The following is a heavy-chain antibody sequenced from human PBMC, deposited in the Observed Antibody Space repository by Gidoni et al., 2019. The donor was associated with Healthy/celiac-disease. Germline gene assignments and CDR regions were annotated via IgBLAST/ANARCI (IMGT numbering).Heavy chain of an antibody. CDR2: IYYSGST. D-gene: IGHD3-22*01. CDR3: ASQTSYYDIVRGI. V-gene: IGHV4-39*01. J-gene: IGHJ3*02. Sequence: QLQLQESGPGLVKPSEPLSLTCTVSGGSISSSSYYWGWIRQPPGKGLEWIGSIYYSGSTYYNPSRKSRVTISVDTYKNQCSLKLSSVTAADTAVYYCASQTSYYDIVRGIWGQGTMVTVSS. CDR1: GGSISSSSYY.